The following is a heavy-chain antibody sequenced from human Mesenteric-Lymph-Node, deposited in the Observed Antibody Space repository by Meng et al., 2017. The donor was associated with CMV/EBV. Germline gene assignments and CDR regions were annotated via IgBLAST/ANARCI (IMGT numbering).Heavy chain of an antibody. Sequence: SETLSLTCAVYGGSFSDYYWSWIRQPPGKGLEWIGEINHSGSTNYNPSLKSRVTISVDTSKNQFSLKLNSVTAADTAVYYCARGTEYQLLYYFDYWGQGTLVTVSS. D-gene: IGHD2-2*01. CDR1: GGSFSDYY. J-gene: IGHJ4*02. CDR3: ARGTEYQLLYYFDY. V-gene: IGHV4-34*01. CDR2: INHSGST.